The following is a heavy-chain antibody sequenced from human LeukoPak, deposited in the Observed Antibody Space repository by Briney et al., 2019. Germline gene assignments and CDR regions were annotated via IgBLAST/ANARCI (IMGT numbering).Heavy chain of an antibody. D-gene: IGHD7-27*01. CDR3: ARDQTGNYYFDY. J-gene: IGHJ4*02. CDR2: IYSGGST. CDR1: GFTVSSNY. V-gene: IGHV3-66*01. Sequence: PGGSLRLSCAASGFTVSSNYMSWVRQAPGKGLEWVSVIYSGGSTYYADSVKGRFTISRDNSKNTLYLQMNSLRAEDTAVYYCARDQTGNYYFDYWGQGTLVTVSS.